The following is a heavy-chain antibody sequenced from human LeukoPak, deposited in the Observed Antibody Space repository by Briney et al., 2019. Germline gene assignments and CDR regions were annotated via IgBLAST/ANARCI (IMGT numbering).Heavy chain of an antibody. CDR1: GVSFSGYY. CDR2: INHSGST. Sequence: PSETLSLTCAVYGVSFSGYYWSWIRQPPGKGLEWIGEINHSGSTNYNPSLKSRVTISVDTSKNQFSLKLSSVTAADTATYFCAREVAAGSYRGFDYWGQGTLVTVSS. CDR3: AREVAAGSYRGFDY. D-gene: IGHD6-19*01. V-gene: IGHV4-34*01. J-gene: IGHJ4*01.